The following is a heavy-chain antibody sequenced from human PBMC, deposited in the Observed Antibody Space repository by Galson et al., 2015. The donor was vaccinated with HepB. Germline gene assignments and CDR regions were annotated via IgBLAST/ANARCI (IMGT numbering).Heavy chain of an antibody. Sequence: SVKVSCKASGGTFSSYAISWVRQAPGQGLEWMGGIIPIFGTANYAQKFQGRVTITADESTSTAYMELSSLRSEDTAVYYCASHIRSNIVVVIATGPFDYWGQGTLVTVSS. D-gene: IGHD2-21*01. CDR1: GGTFSSYA. CDR3: ASHIRSNIVVVIATGPFDY. CDR2: IIPIFGTA. J-gene: IGHJ4*02. V-gene: IGHV1-69*13.